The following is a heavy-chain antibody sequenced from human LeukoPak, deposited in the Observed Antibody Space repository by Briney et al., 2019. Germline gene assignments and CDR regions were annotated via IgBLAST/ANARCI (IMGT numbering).Heavy chain of an antibody. CDR1: GGSFSGYY. CDR3: ANRIAAAGRRGGWFDP. CDR2: INHSGST. V-gene: IGHV4-34*01. D-gene: IGHD6-13*01. J-gene: IGHJ5*02. Sequence: SETLSLTCAVYGGSFSGYYWSWIRQPPGKGLEWIGEINHSGSTNYNPSLKSRVTISVDTSKNQFSLKLSSVTAADTAVYYCANRIAAAGRRGGWFDPWGQGTLVTVSS.